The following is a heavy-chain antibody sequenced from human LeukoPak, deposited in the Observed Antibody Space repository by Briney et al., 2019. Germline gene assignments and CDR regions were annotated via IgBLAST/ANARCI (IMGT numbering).Heavy chain of an antibody. D-gene: IGHD1-26*01. CDR1: GGSINRYY. CDR2: IYTTGTT. J-gene: IGHJ4*02. Sequence: SETLSLTCTVSGGSINRYYWGWVPQPAGKGLEWIGRIYTTGTTNYSPSLKSRLTMSLDTSKNQFSLKFCGSQGYTASYYFVDYWSQGTLVTVSS. V-gene: IGHV4-4*07. CDR3: DY.